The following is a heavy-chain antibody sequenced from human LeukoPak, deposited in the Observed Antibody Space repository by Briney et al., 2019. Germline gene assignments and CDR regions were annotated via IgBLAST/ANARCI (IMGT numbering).Heavy chain of an antibody. J-gene: IGHJ3*02. D-gene: IGHD2/OR15-2a*01. V-gene: IGHV3-30-3*01. CDR1: GSTFSSYA. CDR2: ISYDGSNK. Sequence: PGRSLRLSCAASGSTFSSYAMHWVRQAPGKGLEWVAVISYDGSNKYYADSVKGRFTISRDNSKSTLYLQMNSLRVEDTAVYYCARTEYCNSTTCKYASIWGQGTMVTVSS. CDR3: ARTEYCNSTTCKYASI.